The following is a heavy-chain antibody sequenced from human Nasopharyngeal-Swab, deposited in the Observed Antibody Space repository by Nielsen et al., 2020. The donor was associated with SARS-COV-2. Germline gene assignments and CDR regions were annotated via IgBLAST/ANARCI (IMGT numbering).Heavy chain of an antibody. CDR3: ARDVGFIDPAY. CDR1: GFTFSSYS. CDR2: ISSSSSYI. V-gene: IGHV3-21*01. D-gene: IGHD6-25*01. J-gene: IGHJ4*02. Sequence: GESLKISCAASGFTFSSYSMNWVRQAPGNGLEWVSSISSSSSYIYYADSVKGRFTISRDNAKNSLYLQMNSLRAEDTAVYYCARDVGFIDPAYWGQGTLVTVSS.